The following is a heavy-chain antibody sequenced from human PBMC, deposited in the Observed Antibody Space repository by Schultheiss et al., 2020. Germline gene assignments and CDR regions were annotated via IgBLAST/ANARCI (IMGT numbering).Heavy chain of an antibody. Sequence: GGSLRLSCAASGFTFSSYWMHWVRQAPGKGLVWVSCINSDGSSTSYADSVKGRFTISRDNAKNTLYLQMNSLRAEDTAVYYCAKDHRFRLGAVDYWGQGTLVTVSS. D-gene: IGHD1-26*01. V-gene: IGHV3-74*01. J-gene: IGHJ4*02. CDR1: GFTFSSYW. CDR2: INSDGSST. CDR3: AKDHRFRLGAVDY.